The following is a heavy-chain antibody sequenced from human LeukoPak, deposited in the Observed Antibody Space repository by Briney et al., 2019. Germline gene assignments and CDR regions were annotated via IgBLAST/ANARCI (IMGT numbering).Heavy chain of an antibody. D-gene: IGHD4-23*01. J-gene: IGHJ1*01. CDR2: IYYSGST. CDR3: ARAPGGNAGNFQH. V-gene: IGHV4-59*01. CDR1: GVSISTYY. Sequence: PSETLSLTCTVSGVSISTYYWNWIRQPPGKGLEWIGYIYYSGSTNYNPSLKSRVTISVDTSKNHFSLKLSSVTAADTAVYYCARAPGGNAGNFQHWGQGTLVTVSS.